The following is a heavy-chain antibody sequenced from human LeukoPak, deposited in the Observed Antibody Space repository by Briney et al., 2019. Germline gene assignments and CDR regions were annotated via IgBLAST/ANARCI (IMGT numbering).Heavy chain of an antibody. D-gene: IGHD1-26*01. CDR1: GFTFSSYE. V-gene: IGHV3-48*03. Sequence: PGGSLRLSCAASGFTFSSYEMNWVRQAPGKGLEWVSYISSSGTTIYYADSVKGRFIISRDNAKNSLYLQMNSLRAEDTAVYYCARGRVGARAEYFQHWGQGTLVTVSS. CDR3: ARGRVGARAEYFQH. J-gene: IGHJ1*01. CDR2: ISSSGTTI.